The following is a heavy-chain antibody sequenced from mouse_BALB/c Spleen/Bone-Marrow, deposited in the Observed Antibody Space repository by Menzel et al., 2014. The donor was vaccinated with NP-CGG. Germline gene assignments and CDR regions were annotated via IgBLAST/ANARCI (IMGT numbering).Heavy chain of an antibody. CDR2: INPYNGDT. J-gene: IGHJ3*01. V-gene: IGHV1-37*01. Sequence: EVKVEESGPELVKPGASVKISCKASGYSFTGYFMNWVKQSHGKSLEWIGRINPYNGDTFYNQKFKGKATLTVDKSSSTAHVELLSLTSEDSAVYYCGSGPAWFAYWGQGTLVTVSA. CDR3: GSGPAWFAY. CDR1: GYSFTGYF.